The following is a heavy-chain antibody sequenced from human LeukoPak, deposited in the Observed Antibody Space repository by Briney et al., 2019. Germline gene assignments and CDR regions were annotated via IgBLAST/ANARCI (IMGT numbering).Heavy chain of an antibody. Sequence: PSETLSLTCTVSGGSICSYYGSWIRQPPGKGLEGFVYIYYSGNTNYNPSLKSRVTVSVDTSRNQFSLQLSSVTAADTAVYYCARRLSDSSGIGAFDIWGQGTVVTVSS. V-gene: IGHV4-59*08. CDR3: ARRLSDSSGIGAFDI. J-gene: IGHJ3*02. CDR1: GGSICSYY. D-gene: IGHD6-19*01. CDR2: IYYSGNT.